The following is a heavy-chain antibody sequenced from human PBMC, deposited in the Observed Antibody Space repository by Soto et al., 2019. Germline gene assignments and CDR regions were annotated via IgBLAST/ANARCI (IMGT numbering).Heavy chain of an antibody. D-gene: IGHD2-15*01. V-gene: IGHV1-46*01. CDR1: GYTFTSYY. Sequence: GASVKVSCKASGYTFTSYYMHWVRQAPGQGLEWMGIINPSGGSTSYAQKFQGRVTMTRDTSTSTVYMELSSLRSEDTAVYYCARDRDPYCSGGSCYPRLSYYGMDVWAQGNTVPVS. CDR2: INPSGGST. J-gene: IGHJ6*02. CDR3: ARDRDPYCSGGSCYPRLSYYGMDV.